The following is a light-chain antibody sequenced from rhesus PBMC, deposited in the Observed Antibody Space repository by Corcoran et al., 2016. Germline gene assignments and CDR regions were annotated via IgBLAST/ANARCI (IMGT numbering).Light chain of an antibody. CDR2: SAY. V-gene: IGKV3-40*01. Sequence: EIVMTQSPATLSLSPGETATLSCRASQSVGSYLAWYQQKPGQAPKLLVHSAYFRATGIPDRLSGGGSRTDFPLPISSLEPEDVGVYHCQQYNDLYSFGQGTKVEIK. J-gene: IGKJ2*01. CDR1: QSVGSY. CDR3: QQYNDLYS.